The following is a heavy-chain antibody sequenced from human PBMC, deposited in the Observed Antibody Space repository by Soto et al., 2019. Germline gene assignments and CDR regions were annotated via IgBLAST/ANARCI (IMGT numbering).Heavy chain of an antibody. V-gene: IGHV4-4*02. Sequence: QVQLQESGPGLVKPSGILSLACTVSGVSVSSAFWWTWVRQPPGQGLEWIGEDHHGFGDNQNPSLNRRVTMSLDCSKNQFSLELRYVTAADTAVYYCARISYGYYAIDVWGQGNTVTVSS. J-gene: IGHJ6*02. CDR2: DHHGFGD. CDR3: ARISYGYYAIDV. D-gene: IGHD4-17*01. CDR1: GVSVSSAFW.